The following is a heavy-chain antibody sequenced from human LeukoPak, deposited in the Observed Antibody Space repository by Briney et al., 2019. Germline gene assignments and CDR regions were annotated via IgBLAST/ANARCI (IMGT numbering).Heavy chain of an antibody. Sequence: PGGSLRLSCAASGSSFSGYWMHSVRQAPGKGLVWVSRISSDGSSTIYADSVKGRFTISRDNAKNTLYLQMNSLRAEDTAVYYCARLGSGSTLDCWGQGTLVTVSS. CDR2: ISSDGSST. D-gene: IGHD3-10*01. CDR1: GSSFSGYW. J-gene: IGHJ4*02. V-gene: IGHV3-74*01. CDR3: ARLGSGSTLDC.